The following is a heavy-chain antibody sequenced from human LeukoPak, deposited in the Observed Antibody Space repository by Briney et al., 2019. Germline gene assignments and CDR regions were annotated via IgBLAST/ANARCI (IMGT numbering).Heavy chain of an antibody. CDR2: IYPGDSDT. Sequence: GESLQISCKGSGYHFTSYWIGWARQLPGKGLEWMGIIYPGDSDTRYSPSVQGQVTISADKSISTAYLQWSSLKASDTAMYYCARQFVVVPAAPTDGFDYWGQGTLVTVSS. CDR3: ARQFVVVPAAPTDGFDY. D-gene: IGHD2-2*01. CDR1: GYHFTSYW. V-gene: IGHV5-51*01. J-gene: IGHJ4*02.